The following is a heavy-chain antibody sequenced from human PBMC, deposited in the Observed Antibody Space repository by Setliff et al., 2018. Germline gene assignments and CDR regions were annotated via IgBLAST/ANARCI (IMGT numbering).Heavy chain of an antibody. D-gene: IGHD2-15*01. CDR3: AISTLSICSGGSCPNAFDV. Sequence: ASVKVSCKASGYIFKSYGISWVRQAPGQGLEWMGWISSYNDVTNYAQSFQGRVTMTTDTSKSAAHMDLRGLRSDDTAVYYCAISTLSICSGGSCPNAFDVWGQGTMVTVS. CDR1: GYIFKSYG. V-gene: IGHV1-18*01. CDR2: ISSYNDVT. J-gene: IGHJ3*01.